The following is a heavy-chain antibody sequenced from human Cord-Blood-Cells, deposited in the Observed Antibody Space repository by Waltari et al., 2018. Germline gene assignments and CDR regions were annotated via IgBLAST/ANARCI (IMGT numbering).Heavy chain of an antibody. D-gene: IGHD6-6*01. CDR1: RFSLSTSGMC. J-gene: IGHJ6*02. CDR2: IDWDDDK. V-gene: IGHV2-70*01. CDR3: ARIVRYSSSYYYYGMDV. Sequence: QVTLRESGPALVKPTQTLTLTCTFPRFSLSTSGMCVSWIRQPPGKALELPALIDWDDDKYYSTSRKTRLTISKDPSKNQVVLTRTNMDPVDTATYYCARIVRYSSSYYYYGMDVWGQGTTVTVSS.